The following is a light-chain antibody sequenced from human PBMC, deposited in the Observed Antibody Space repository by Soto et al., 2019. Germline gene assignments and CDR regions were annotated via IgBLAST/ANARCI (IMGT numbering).Light chain of an antibody. V-gene: IGLV2-14*01. CDR2: EVS. Sequence: QSVLTQPASVSGSSGQSITISCSGTSSDVGHYKYVSWYQQHPGKAPKLMIYEVSNRPSGVSNRFSGSKSGNTTALTISGLLAEEETDHYCVSYTRSGTYGCRTETKVTVL. J-gene: IGLJ1*01. CDR3: VSYTRSGTYG. CDR1: SSDVGHYKY.